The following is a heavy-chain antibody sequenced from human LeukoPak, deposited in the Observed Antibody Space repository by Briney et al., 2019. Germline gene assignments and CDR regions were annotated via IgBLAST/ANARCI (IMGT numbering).Heavy chain of an antibody. D-gene: IGHD3-22*01. Sequence: GESLKISCKGSGYSFTSYWIGWVRQMPGKGLEWMGIIYPGDSDTRYSPSFQGQVTISADKSISTAYLQWSSLKASDTAMYYCARYQAPYYYDSSGNRGTFDIWGQGTMVTVSS. V-gene: IGHV5-51*01. CDR1: GYSFTSYW. CDR2: IYPGDSDT. CDR3: ARYQAPYYYDSSGNRGTFDI. J-gene: IGHJ3*02.